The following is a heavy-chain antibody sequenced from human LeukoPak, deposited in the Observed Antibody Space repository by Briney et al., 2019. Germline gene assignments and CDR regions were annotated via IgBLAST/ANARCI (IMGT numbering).Heavy chain of an antibody. D-gene: IGHD2-15*01. Sequence: SETLSLTCTVSGASISSQYWGWIRQPPGKGLEWIGNFYYSGTNYNPSLKSRVTMSVDTSKNQFSLKLSSVTAADTAVYYCARATLVVVAATDYYYYMDVWGKGTTVTVSS. CDR1: GASISSQY. CDR2: FYYSGT. J-gene: IGHJ6*03. V-gene: IGHV4-59*11. CDR3: ARATLVVVAATDYYYYMDV.